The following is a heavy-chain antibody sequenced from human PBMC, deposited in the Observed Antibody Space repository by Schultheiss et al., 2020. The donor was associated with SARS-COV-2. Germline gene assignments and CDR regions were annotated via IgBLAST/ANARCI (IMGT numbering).Heavy chain of an antibody. Sequence: SETLSLTCAVYGGSFSGYYWGWIRQPPGKGLEWIGSIYYSGSTYYNPSLKSRVTISVDTSKNQFSLKLSSVTAADTAVYYCARRRNLLATPMVFDSWGQGLLVTVSS. D-gene: IGHD5-12*01. J-gene: IGHJ4*02. V-gene: IGHV4-34*01. CDR2: IYYSGST. CDR3: ARRRNLLATPMVFDS. CDR1: GGSFSGYY.